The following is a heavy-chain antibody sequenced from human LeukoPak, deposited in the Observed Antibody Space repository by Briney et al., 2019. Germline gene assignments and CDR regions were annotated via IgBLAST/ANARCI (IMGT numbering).Heavy chain of an antibody. Sequence: GGSLRLSCAASGFTFSSYAMSWVRQAPGKGLEWVSAISGSGSTYYADSVKGRFTISRDNSKNTLYLQMNSLRAEDTAVYYCAKYREEDDGWYPDNDAFDIWGQGTMVTVSS. J-gene: IGHJ3*02. D-gene: IGHD6-19*01. CDR2: ISGSGST. V-gene: IGHV3-23*01. CDR3: AKYREEDDGWYPDNDAFDI. CDR1: GFTFSSYA.